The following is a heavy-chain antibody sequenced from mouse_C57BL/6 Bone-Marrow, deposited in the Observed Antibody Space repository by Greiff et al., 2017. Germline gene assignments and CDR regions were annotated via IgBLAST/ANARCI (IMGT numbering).Heavy chain of an antibody. CDR1: GFNIKDDY. Sequence: DVQLQESGAELVRPGASVKLSCTASGFNIKDDYMHWVKQRPEQGLEWIGWIDPENGDTEYASKFQGKATITADTSSNTAYLQLSSLTSEDTAVYYCTIDSSGPAWFAYWGQGTLVTVSA. CDR2: IDPENGDT. J-gene: IGHJ3*01. CDR3: TIDSSGPAWFAY. V-gene: IGHV14-4*01. D-gene: IGHD3-2*02.